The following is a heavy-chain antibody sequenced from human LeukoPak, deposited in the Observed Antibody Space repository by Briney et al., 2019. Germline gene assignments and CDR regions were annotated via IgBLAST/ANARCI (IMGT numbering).Heavy chain of an antibody. J-gene: IGHJ3*02. V-gene: IGHV3-9*01. CDR3: AKDKSSYSLYDAFDI. D-gene: IGHD3-16*01. CDR1: GFTFDDYA. CDR2: ISWNSGSI. Sequence: GGSLRLSCAASGFTFDDYAMHWVRQAPGKGLEWVSGISWNSGSIGYADSVKGRFTISRDNAKNSLYLQMNSLRAEDTALYYCAKDKSSYSLYDAFDIWGQGTMVTVSS.